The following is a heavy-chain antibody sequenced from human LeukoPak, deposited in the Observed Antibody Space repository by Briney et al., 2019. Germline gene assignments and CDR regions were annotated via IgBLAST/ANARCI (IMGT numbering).Heavy chain of an antibody. D-gene: IGHD6-19*01. J-gene: IGHJ4*02. CDR1: GYTFTGYY. Sequence: ASVKVSCKASGYTFTGYYMHWVRQAPGQGLEWMGWINPNSGGTNYAQKFQGRVTMTRDTSISTAYMELSRLRSDDTAVYFCARVTDGWFSIDSWGQGTLVTVSS. CDR3: ARVTDGWFSIDS. V-gene: IGHV1-2*02. CDR2: INPNSGGT.